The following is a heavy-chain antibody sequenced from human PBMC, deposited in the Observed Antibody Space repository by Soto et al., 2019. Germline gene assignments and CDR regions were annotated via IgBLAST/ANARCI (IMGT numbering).Heavy chain of an antibody. Sequence: PGGSLRLSCAASGFTFSSYSMNWVRQAPGKGLEWVSYISSSSSTIYYADSVKGRFTISRDNAKNSLYLQMNSLRDEDTAVYYCARVGTRRSSWPIDYWGQGTLVTVSS. CDR2: ISSSSSTI. J-gene: IGHJ4*02. CDR3: ARVGTRRSSWPIDY. V-gene: IGHV3-48*02. CDR1: GFTFSSYS. D-gene: IGHD6-13*01.